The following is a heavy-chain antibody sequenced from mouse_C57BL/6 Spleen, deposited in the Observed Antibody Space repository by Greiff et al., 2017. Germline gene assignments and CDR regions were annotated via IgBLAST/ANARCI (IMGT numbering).Heavy chain of an antibody. CDR1: GYTFTDYN. D-gene: IGHD2-5*01. CDR3: ARMGYSNWAMDY. J-gene: IGHJ4*01. CDR2: INPNNGGT. V-gene: IGHV1-18*01. Sequence: VQLQQSGPELVKPGASVKIPCKASGYTFTDYNMDWVKQSHGKSLEWIGDINPNNGGTIYNQKFKGKATLTVDKSSSTDYMELRSLTSEDTAVYYCARMGYSNWAMDYWGQGTSVTVAS.